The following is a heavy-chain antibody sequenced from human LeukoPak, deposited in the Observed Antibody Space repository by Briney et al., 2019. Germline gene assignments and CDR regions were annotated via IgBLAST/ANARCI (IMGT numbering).Heavy chain of an antibody. D-gene: IGHD2-15*01. V-gene: IGHV2-70*11. CDR1: RFGCDPSGMC. J-gene: IGHJ4*02. CDR3: SLRRFSPVVGAADVDN. CDR2: IDWDDDK. Sequence: SSPALGMRRSSLIRMSRSSRFGCDPSGMCVSWIRQPPGKALEWLARIDWDDDKYYSTSLKTRFTISKDNSQIQVVLTMYNTCPVDTATYYCSLRRFSPVVGAADVDNWGQGTMVTVSS.